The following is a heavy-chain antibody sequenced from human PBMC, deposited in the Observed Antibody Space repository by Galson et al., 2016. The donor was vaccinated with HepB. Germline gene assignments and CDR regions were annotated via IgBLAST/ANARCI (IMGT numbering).Heavy chain of an antibody. V-gene: IGHV3-21*01. CDR3: AREANIVLMMYATNYYYYYMDV. CDR2: ISSSSSYI. Sequence: SLRLSCAASGFTFSNYAMNWVRQAPGKGLEWVSSISSSSSYIYYADSVKGRFTISRDNAKNSLYLQMNSLRAEDTAVYYCAREANIVLMMYATNYYYYYMDVWGKGSTVTVSS. D-gene: IGHD2-8*01. CDR1: GFTFSNYA. J-gene: IGHJ6*03.